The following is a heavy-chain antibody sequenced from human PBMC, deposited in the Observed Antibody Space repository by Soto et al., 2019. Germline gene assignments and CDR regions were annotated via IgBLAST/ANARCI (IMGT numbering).Heavy chain of an antibody. Sequence: PSETLSRTCAEYCESFSGHYWSWIRQSAWKGLEWIGEINNSGRTNYNPSLKSRLTISIDTSKKPFSLRLTSVTAADTGVYYCAREYGSYGDYGYWGQGT. D-gene: IGHD4-17*01. CDR3: AREYGSYGDYGY. V-gene: IGHV4-34*01. J-gene: IGHJ4*02. CDR1: CESFSGHY. CDR2: INNSGRT.